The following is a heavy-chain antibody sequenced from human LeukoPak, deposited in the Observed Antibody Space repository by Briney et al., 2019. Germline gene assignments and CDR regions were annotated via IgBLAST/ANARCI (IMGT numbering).Heavy chain of an antibody. CDR3: ASGRLTVVTTYAFDI. Sequence: SETLSLTCTVSGGSISSGSYYWSWIRQPAGKGLEWIGSIYYSGSTYYNPSLKSRVTISLDTSKNQFSLKLSSVTAADTAVYYCASGRLTVVTTYAFDIWGQGTMVTVSS. CDR1: GGSISSGSYY. D-gene: IGHD4-23*01. V-gene: IGHV4-39*01. J-gene: IGHJ3*02. CDR2: IYYSGST.